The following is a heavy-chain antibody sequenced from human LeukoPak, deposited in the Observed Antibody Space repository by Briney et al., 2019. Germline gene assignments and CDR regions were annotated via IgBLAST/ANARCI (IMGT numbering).Heavy chain of an antibody. CDR1: GGTFSSYA. D-gene: IGHD6-19*01. J-gene: IGHJ4*02. CDR3: ASGPETIAVVGTAGDY. V-gene: IGHV1-69*13. CDR2: IIPIFGTA. Sequence: SVKVSCKASGGTFSSYAISWVRQAPGQGLEWMGGIIPIFGTANYAQKFQGRVTITADESTSTAYMELSSLRSEDTAVYYCASGPETIAVVGTAGDYWGQGTLVTVSS.